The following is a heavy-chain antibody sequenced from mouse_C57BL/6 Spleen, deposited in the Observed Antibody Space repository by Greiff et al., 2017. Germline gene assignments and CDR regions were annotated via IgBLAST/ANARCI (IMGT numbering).Heavy chain of an antibody. CDR1: GYTFTSYW. CDR2: IHPNSGST. Sequence: QVQLQQPGAELVKPGASVKLSCKASGYTFTSYWMHWVKQRPGQGLEWIGMIHPNSGSTNYNEKFKSKATLTVDKSSSTAYMPLSSLTSEDSAVYYCARAITTVVFDYWGQGTTLTVSS. V-gene: IGHV1-64*01. CDR3: ARAITTVVFDY. J-gene: IGHJ2*01. D-gene: IGHD1-1*01.